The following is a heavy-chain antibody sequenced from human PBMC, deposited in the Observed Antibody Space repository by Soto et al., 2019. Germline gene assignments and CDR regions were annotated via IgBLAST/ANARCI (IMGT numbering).Heavy chain of an antibody. CDR3: ARGLGGSYFPFDF. Sequence: QVHLVQSGAEVKKPGSSVKVSCKTSGGTFSDSAINWLRQTPGQGLEWMGGLVPMFRTANYAPNLQGRVSITADESTSTVFMELSSLTFEDTAVYYCARGLGGSYFPFDFWGQGTLVTVSS. CDR2: LVPMFRTA. CDR1: GGTFSDSA. J-gene: IGHJ4*02. D-gene: IGHD1-26*01. V-gene: IGHV1-69*12.